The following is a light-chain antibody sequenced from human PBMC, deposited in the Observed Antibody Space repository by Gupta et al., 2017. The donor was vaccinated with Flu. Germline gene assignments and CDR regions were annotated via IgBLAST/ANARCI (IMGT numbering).Light chain of an antibody. CDR1: QSVSSSY. CDR3: QQYGSSPLLT. Sequence: TQSPVTLSLSPGERATLSCRASQSVSSSYLAWYQQKPGQAPRLLIYGASSRDTGIPDRFSGSGSGTDFTLTISRLEQEDFAVYYCQQYGSSPLLTFGXGTKVEIK. J-gene: IGKJ4*01. CDR2: GAS. V-gene: IGKV3-20*01.